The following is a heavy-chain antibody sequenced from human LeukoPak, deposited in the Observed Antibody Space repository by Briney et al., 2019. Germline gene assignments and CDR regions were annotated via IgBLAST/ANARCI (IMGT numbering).Heavy chain of an antibody. D-gene: IGHD6-13*01. V-gene: IGHV4-59*08. J-gene: IGHJ4*02. Sequence: SETLSLTCTVSGGSISSYYWSWIRQPPGKGLEWIGYIYYSGSTNYNPSLKSRVTISVDTSKNQFSLKLSSVTAADTAVYYCARRAAAGTGAFDYWGQGTLVTVSS. CDR3: ARRAAAGTGAFDY. CDR2: IYYSGST. CDR1: GGSISSYY.